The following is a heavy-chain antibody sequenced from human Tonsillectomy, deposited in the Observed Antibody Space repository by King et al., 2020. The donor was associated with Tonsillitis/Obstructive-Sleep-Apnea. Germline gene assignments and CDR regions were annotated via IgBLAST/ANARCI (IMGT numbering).Heavy chain of an antibody. D-gene: IGHD2-2*01. CDR1: GGTFRRYA. CDR2: IIPILGTS. CDR3: ATMDTSTFYYGLDV. V-gene: IGHV1-69*10. J-gene: IGHJ6*02. Sequence: QLVQSGAEVKKPGSSVKVSCKPSGGTFRRYAVNWVRQAPGQGLEWMGGIIPILGTSNYTQKFQGRVTITADKSTSTAYMELSSLRSEDTAGYYCATMDTSTFYYGLDVWGQGTTVTVSS.